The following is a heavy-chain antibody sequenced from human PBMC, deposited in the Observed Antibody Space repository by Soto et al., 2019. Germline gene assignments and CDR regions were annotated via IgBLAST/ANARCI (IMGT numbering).Heavy chain of an antibody. CDR3: ARGGGNDPFDS. J-gene: IGHJ4*02. CDR1: GGSITHGGFS. Sequence: QLRLQESGSGVVRTSETLSLTCTVSGGSITHGGFSWSWIRQSPGKGLEWIGYIGHLENTYFHPTFKSRLTMSIDRSKNQFSLNLSSVTAADRAGYYCARGGGNDPFDSWGQGVLVSVSS. V-gene: IGHV4-30-2*06. CDR2: IGHLENT. D-gene: IGHD5-12*01.